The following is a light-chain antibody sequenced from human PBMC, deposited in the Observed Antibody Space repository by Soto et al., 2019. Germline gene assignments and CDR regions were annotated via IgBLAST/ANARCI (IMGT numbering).Light chain of an antibody. J-gene: IGKJ5*01. CDR2: AAS. CDR3: LQHNSYPPT. Sequence: DIQMTQSPSSLSASVGDRVTITCRASQSISSYLNWYQQKPGKAPKRLIYAASSLQSGVPSRFSGSGSGTEFTLTISSLQPEDFATYYCLQHNSYPPTFGQGTRLEIK. V-gene: IGKV1-17*01. CDR1: QSISSY.